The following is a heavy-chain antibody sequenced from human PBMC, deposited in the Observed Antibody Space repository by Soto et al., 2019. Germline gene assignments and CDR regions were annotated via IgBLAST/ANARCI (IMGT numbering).Heavy chain of an antibody. CDR1: GYTFTSYY. J-gene: IGHJ5*02. Sequence: ASVKVSCKASGYTFTSYYMHWVRQAPGQGLEWMGIINPSGGSTSYAQKFQGRVTMTRDTSTSTVYMELSSLRSEDTAVYYCARSGYCSSTSCEGWIDPWGQGTLVTVSS. D-gene: IGHD2-2*01. V-gene: IGHV1-46*01. CDR2: INPSGGST. CDR3: ARSGYCSSTSCEGWIDP.